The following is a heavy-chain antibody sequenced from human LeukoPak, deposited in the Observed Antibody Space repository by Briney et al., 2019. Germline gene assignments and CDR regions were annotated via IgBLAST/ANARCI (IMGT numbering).Heavy chain of an antibody. CDR3: ARVGDHYHWYLDL. CDR2: LYSGGDT. J-gene: IGHJ2*01. Sequence: PGGSLTLSCAASGLTVGTKYMNSVRQSPGKGLEWVSILYSGGDTYYADSVNGRFTISRDNTRNTLSLQINSLRVEDTAIYSCARVGDHYHWYLDLWGRGTLVTVSS. CDR1: GLTVGTKY. D-gene: IGHD3-10*01. V-gene: IGHV3-53*01.